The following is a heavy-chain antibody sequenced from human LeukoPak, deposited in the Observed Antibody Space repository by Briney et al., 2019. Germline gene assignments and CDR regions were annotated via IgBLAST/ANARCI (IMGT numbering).Heavy chain of an antibody. CDR1: EFTFSNYA. Sequence: GGSLRLSCATSEFTFSNYAMSWVRQAPGKGLEWVSGISGGAGTPYYADSVKGRFTISRDNSKNTLYLQMSSLRAEDTAVYYCAKRRTTVITMDYFDYWGQGTLVTVSS. CDR3: AKRRTTVITMDYFDY. CDR2: ISGGAGTP. D-gene: IGHD4-17*01. J-gene: IGHJ4*02. V-gene: IGHV3-23*01.